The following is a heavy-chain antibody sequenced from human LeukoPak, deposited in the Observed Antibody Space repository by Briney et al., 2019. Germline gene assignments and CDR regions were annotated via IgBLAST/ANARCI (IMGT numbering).Heavy chain of an antibody. CDR3: ARSFGSGYDYYYYFMDV. CDR2: FDPEDGET. V-gene: IGHV1-24*01. D-gene: IGHD5-12*01. J-gene: IGHJ6*03. Sequence: ASVKVSCKVSGYTLTQLSMHWVRQAPGTGLEWMGGFDPEDGETIYAQKFQGRVTMTEDTSTDTAYMELSSLRSEDTAVYFCARSFGSGYDYYYYFMDVWGKGTTVTVSS. CDR1: GYTLTQLS.